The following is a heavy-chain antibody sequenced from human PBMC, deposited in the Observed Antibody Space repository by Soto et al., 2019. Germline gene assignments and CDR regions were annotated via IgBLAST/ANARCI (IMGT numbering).Heavy chain of an antibody. CDR2: ISSIGVAT. CDR3: AREGRVGGIDY. CDR1: GFTFSIHE. D-gene: IGHD6-19*01. J-gene: IGHJ4*02. V-gene: IGHV3-48*03. Sequence: GGSLRLSCAASGFTFSIHEMNWVRQAPGKGLEWVSYISSIGVATYYADSVKGRFTISRDNAKNSLYLQMNSLRVEDTAVYYCAREGRVGGIDYWGQGTPVTVSS.